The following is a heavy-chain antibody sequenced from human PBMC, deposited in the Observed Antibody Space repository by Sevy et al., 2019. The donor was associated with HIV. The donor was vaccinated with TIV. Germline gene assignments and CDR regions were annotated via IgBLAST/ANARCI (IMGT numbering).Heavy chain of an antibody. D-gene: IGHD5-18*01. J-gene: IGHJ4*02. Sequence: GGSLRLSCAASGFTFDDYAMHWVRQAPGKGLEWVSGISWNSGSIGYADSVKGRFTISRDNAKNSLYLQMNSLRAEDTALYYCAKDNGYSYCIFDYWGQGTLVTVSS. V-gene: IGHV3-9*01. CDR1: GFTFDDYA. CDR3: AKDNGYSYCIFDY. CDR2: ISWNSGSI.